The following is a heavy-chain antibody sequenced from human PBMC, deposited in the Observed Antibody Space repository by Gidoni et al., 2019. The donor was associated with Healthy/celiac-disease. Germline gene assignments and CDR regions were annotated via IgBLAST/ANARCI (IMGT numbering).Heavy chain of an antibody. D-gene: IGHD2-2*02. CDR3: ARDTGVPAAIVTPYYYYGMDV. V-gene: IGHV3-7*04. J-gene: IGHJ6*02. Sequence: EVQLVESGGGLVLPGGSLRLSCAASGFTFSSYWMSWVRQDPAKGLEWVANIKQDGSEKYYVDSVKGRFTISRDNAKNSLYLQMNSLRAEDTAVYYCARDTGVPAAIVTPYYYYGMDVWGQGTTVTVSS. CDR2: IKQDGSEK. CDR1: GFTFSSYW.